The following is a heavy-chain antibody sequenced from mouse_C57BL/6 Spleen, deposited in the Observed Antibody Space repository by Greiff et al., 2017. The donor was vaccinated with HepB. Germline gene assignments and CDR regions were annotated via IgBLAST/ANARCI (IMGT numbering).Heavy chain of an antibody. CDR2: IHPNSGST. V-gene: IGHV1-64*01. J-gene: IGHJ4*01. CDR3: AVVASGAMDY. Sequence: VKLQQPGAELVKPGASVKLSCKASGYTFTSYWMHWVKQRPGQGLEWIGMIHPNSGSTNYNEKFKSKATLTVDKSSSTAYMQLSSLTSEDSAVYYSAVVASGAMDYWGQGTSVTVSS. CDR1: GYTFTSYW. D-gene: IGHD1-1*01.